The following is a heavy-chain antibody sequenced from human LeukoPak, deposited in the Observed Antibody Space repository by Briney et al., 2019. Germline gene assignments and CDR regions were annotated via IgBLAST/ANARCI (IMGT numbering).Heavy chain of an antibody. CDR1: GYSISSGYY. CDR2: IYHSGST. CDR3: ASLVRPAAIPGYFDY. Sequence: SETLSLTCAVSGYSISSGYYWGWIRQPPGKGLECIGSIYHSGSTYYNQSLKSRVTISVDTSKNQFSLKLSSVTAADTAVYYCASLVRPAAIPGYFDYWGQGTLVTVSS. D-gene: IGHD2-2*02. V-gene: IGHV4-38-2*01. J-gene: IGHJ4*02.